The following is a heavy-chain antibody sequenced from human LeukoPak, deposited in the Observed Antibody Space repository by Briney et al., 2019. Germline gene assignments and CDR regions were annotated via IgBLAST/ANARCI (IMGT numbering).Heavy chain of an antibody. Sequence: GGSLRLSCAASGFTFSSYAVTWVRQAPGKGLEWVSGISGSGSTSLTDSVKGRFIISRDNSKNMVFLQMNSLRAEDTAIYYCVREEMAVAHFEYWGQGTLVAVSS. CDR2: ISGSGST. D-gene: IGHD2-2*01. J-gene: IGHJ4*02. CDR1: GFTFSSYA. CDR3: VREEMAVAHFEY. V-gene: IGHV3-23*01.